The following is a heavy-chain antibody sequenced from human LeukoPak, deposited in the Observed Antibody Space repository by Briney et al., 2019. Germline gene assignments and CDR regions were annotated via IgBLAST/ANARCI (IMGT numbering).Heavy chain of an antibody. CDR1: GVSISGYY. D-gene: IGHD1/OR15-1a*01. CDR2: IFYRESFSYGGTT. CDR3: ARQISGNKDY. Sequence: SETLSLTCTVSGVSISGYYWIWIRQSPGRGLEYIGSIFYRESFSYGGTTFYNPSLQRRVTISVDTSKNAFSLRLTSLSATVTAVYFCARQISGNKDYWGQGALVTVSS. V-gene: IGHV4-59*08. J-gene: IGHJ4*02.